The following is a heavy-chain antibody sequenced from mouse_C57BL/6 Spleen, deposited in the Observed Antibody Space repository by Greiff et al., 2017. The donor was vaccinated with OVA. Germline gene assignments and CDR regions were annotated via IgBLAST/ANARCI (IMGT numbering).Heavy chain of an antibody. Sequence: VQLQQPGAELVMPGASVKLSCKASGYTFTSYWMHWVKQRPGQGLEWIGEIDPSDSYTNYNQKFKGKSTLTVDKSSSTAYMQLSSLTSEDSAVYYCALLRRDAMDYWGQGTSVTVSS. V-gene: IGHV1-69*01. CDR2: IDPSDSYT. CDR3: ALLRRDAMDY. J-gene: IGHJ4*01. D-gene: IGHD1-1*01. CDR1: GYTFTSYW.